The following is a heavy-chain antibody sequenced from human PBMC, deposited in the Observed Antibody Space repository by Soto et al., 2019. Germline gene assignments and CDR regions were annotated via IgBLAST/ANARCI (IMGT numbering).Heavy chain of an antibody. CDR2: ISGGGGTI. J-gene: IGHJ2*01. V-gene: IGHV3-23*01. CDR3: AKVDYFWYFDL. CDR1: GFTFSTYA. Sequence: GSLRLSCAASGFTFSTYAMSWVRQAPGKGLEWVSAISGGGGTIYYADSVKGRFTISRDNSKNTLYLQMNSLRAEDTAVYYCAKVDYFWYFDLWGRGTLVTVSS. D-gene: IGHD4-17*01.